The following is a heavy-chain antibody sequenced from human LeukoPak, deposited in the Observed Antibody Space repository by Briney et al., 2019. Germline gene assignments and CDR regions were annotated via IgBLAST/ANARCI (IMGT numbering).Heavy chain of an antibody. D-gene: IGHD2-2*01. CDR2: ISYDGSNK. CDR3: AKDLVKGIVVVPAAVPLYFDY. Sequence: GRSLRLSCAASGFTFSSYGMHWVRQAPGKGLEWVAVISYDGSNKYCADSVKGLFTISRDNSKNTLYLQMNSLRAEDTAVYYCAKDLVKGIVVVPAAVPLYFDYWGQGTLVTVSS. CDR1: GFTFSSYG. V-gene: IGHV3-30*18. J-gene: IGHJ4*02.